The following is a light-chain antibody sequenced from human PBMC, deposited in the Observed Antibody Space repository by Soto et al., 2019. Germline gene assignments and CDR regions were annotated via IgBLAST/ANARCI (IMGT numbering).Light chain of an antibody. CDR3: TSHAGTINFPYS. CDR1: SSDVGSYKY. J-gene: IGLJ1*01. Sequence: QSVLTQTASVSGSPGQSITISCTGTSSDVGSYKYVSWYQQYPGKAPNLMIYEGSKRPSGVSNRFSGSKSGNTASLTVSGLQAEDEADYYCTSHAGTINFPYSFGTGTKVTLL. CDR2: EGS. V-gene: IGLV2-14*02.